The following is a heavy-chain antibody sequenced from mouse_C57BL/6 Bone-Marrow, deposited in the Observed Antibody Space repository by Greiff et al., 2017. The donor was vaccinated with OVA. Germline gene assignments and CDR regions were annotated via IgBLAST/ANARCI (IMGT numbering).Heavy chain of an antibody. D-gene: IGHD1-1*01. Sequence: QVQLQQSGAELVRPGASVKLSCKASGYTFTDYYINWVKQRPGQGLEWIARIYPGSGNTYYNEKFKGKATLTAEKSSSTAYMQLSSLTSEDSAVYFCAREGSNYWYFDVWGTGTTVTVSS. CDR2: IYPGSGNT. V-gene: IGHV1-76*01. CDR1: GYTFTDYY. J-gene: IGHJ1*03. CDR3: AREGSNYWYFDV.